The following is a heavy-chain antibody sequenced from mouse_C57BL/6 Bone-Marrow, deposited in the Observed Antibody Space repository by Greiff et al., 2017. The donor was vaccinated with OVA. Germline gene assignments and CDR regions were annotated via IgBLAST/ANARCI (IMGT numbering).Heavy chain of an antibody. D-gene: IGHD1-1*02. CDR2: IYPGSGNT. CDR3: ASDGGYFFED. CDR1: GYTFTDHY. J-gene: IGHJ2*01. V-gene: IGHV1-76*01. Sequence: VKLQESGAEVVRPGASVKLSCKASGYTFTDHYINWVKQRPGQGLEWIARIYPGSGNTYYNEKFKGKATLTAEKSSNTAYMQLSSLTSEVSAGDFCASDGGYFFEDWGQGTTLTVSS.